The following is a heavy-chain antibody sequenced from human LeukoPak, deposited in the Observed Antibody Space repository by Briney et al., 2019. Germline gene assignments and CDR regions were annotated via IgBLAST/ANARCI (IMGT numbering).Heavy chain of an antibody. D-gene: IGHD3-22*01. CDR2: IRRKGQSYTT. CDR1: GVTFSDYI. CDR3: SRDGTEGDNSAFDI. Sequence: GGSLRLSCAASGVTFSDYILGWVRQAPGKGLEWVGRIRRKGQSYTTEYAASVKGRFTISRDDSKNSLYLHMNSVRTDDTAGYHCSRDGTEGDNSAFDIWGQGTMVTVSS. V-gene: IGHV3-72*01. J-gene: IGHJ3*02.